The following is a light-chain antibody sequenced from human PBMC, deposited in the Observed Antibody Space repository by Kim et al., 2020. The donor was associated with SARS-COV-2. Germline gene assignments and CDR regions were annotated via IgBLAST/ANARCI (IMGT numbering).Light chain of an antibody. CDR3: QVWDSSVV. CDR2: RDS. J-gene: IGLJ2*01. Sequence: VSVALGQKARITCGGNNIGSKNVHWYQQKPGQAPVLVIYRDSNRPSGIPERFSGSNSGNTATLTISRAQAGDEADYYCQVWDSSVVFGGGTQLTVL. CDR1: NIGSKN. V-gene: IGLV3-9*01.